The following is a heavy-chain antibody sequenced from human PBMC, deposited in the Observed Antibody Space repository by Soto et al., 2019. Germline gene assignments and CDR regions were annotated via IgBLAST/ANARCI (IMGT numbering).Heavy chain of an antibody. Sequence: QVQLVQSGAEVKKPGSSVKVSCKASGGTFSSYAISWVRQAPGQGLEWMGGIIPIFGTANYAPKFQGRVTNTADKSTSTAYMELSSLRSEDTAVYYCARDCSGGSCYSDYYYGMDVWGQGTTVTVSS. V-gene: IGHV1-69*06. CDR2: IIPIFGTA. D-gene: IGHD2-15*01. CDR3: ARDCSGGSCYSDYYYGMDV. CDR1: GGTFSSYA. J-gene: IGHJ6*02.